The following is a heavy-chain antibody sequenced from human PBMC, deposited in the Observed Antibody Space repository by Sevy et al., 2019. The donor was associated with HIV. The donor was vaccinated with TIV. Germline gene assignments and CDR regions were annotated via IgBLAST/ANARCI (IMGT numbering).Heavy chain of an antibody. D-gene: IGHD3-10*01. CDR2: IRSKTYGGTT. V-gene: IGHV3-49*04. J-gene: IGHJ6*02. Sequence: GGSLRLSCTPSGFTSGDYILTWVRQTPGKGLEWVGFIRSKTYGGTTEYAAYVKGKFTISRDDSKNVAYLRMNSLKTEDTAVYYCTRTSYYYDSGSYYGMDVWGQGTTVTVSS. CDR1: GFTSGDYI. CDR3: TRTSYYYDSGSYYGMDV.